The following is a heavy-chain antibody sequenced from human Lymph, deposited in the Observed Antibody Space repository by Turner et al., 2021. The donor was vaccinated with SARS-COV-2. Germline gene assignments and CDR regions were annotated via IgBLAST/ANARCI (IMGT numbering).Heavy chain of an antibody. D-gene: IGHD1-26*01. V-gene: IGHV1-69*10. CDR3: ARRHSGNYDAFDI. CDR2: IIPILGIA. CDR1: GGSFSTDV. J-gene: IGHJ3*02. Sequence: QVQLVLPGADVTHPGSPVNASFNASGGSFSTDVISWVRQAPGQGLEWVGGIIPILGIANCAQKFQGRVTITADKTTSTAYMELSSLRSEDTAVYHCARRHSGNYDAFDIWGQGTMVTVSS.